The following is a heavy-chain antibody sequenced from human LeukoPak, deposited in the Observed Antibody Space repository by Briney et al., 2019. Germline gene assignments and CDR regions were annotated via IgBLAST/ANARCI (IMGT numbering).Heavy chain of an antibody. Sequence: SETLSLTCTVSGGSISSSSYYWGWIRQPPGKGLEWNGSIYYSGSTYYNPSLKSRVTISVDTSKNQFSLKLSSVTAADTAVYYCARHYYGSGSYKYYYYYYMDVWGKGTTVTVSS. CDR3: ARHYYGSGSYKYYYYYYMDV. V-gene: IGHV4-39*01. CDR1: GGSISSSSYY. J-gene: IGHJ6*03. D-gene: IGHD3-10*01. CDR2: IYYSGST.